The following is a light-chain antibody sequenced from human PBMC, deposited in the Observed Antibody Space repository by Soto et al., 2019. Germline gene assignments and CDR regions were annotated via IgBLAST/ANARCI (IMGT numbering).Light chain of an antibody. CDR2: GVS. CDR1: QSVNAGY. Sequence: EIVLTQSPGTLSLSPGERATLTCRVSQSVNAGYLAWYQQKPGQAPRLLFYGVSNRAAGIPDRFSGSGSGTDVTLTISSLEPEDFAVYYCQVYGSSPRYTFGQGTKVEIK. J-gene: IGKJ2*01. CDR3: QVYGSSPRYT. V-gene: IGKV3-20*01.